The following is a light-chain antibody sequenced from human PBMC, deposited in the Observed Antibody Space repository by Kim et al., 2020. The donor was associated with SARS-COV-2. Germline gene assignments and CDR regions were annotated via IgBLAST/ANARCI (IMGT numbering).Light chain of an antibody. J-gene: IGKJ2*01. Sequence: VSPGKRATLSCRASQSIGSNLAWYQQKSGQAPRLLISGASIRATGIPVRFSGSGSGTEFTLTISGLQSEDFAVYYCQQYGNWPPYTFGQGTKLEI. CDR1: QSIGSN. CDR2: GAS. CDR3: QQYGNWPPYT. V-gene: IGKV3D-15*01.